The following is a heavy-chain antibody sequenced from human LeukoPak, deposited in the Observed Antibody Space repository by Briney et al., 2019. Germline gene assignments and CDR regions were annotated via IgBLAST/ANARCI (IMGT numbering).Heavy chain of an antibody. CDR2: IYHGGNT. D-gene: IGHD6-13*01. CDR1: GGSLSSSNL. Sequence: SGTLSLTCAVSGGSLSSSNLWSWVRQPPGKGLGWIGEIYHGGNTNYNPSLKSRVTISVDKSKNQLSLKLSSVTAADTAVYYCALSSSFGTVDYWGQGTLVTVSS. CDR3: ALSSSFGTVDY. J-gene: IGHJ4*02. V-gene: IGHV4-4*02.